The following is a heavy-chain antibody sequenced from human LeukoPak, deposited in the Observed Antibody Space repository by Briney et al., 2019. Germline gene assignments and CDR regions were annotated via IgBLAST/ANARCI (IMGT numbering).Heavy chain of an antibody. CDR1: GFTFSSYW. D-gene: IGHD3-10*01. V-gene: IGHV3-7*01. J-gene: IGHJ6*03. Sequence: GGSLRLSCAASGFTFSSYWMSWVRQAPGKGLEWVANIKQDGSEKYYVDSVKGRFTISRDNAKNSLYLQMNSLRAGDTAVYYCARDLATSGKYYYYYYMDVWGKGTTVTVSS. CDR2: IKQDGSEK. CDR3: ARDLATSGKYYYYYYMDV.